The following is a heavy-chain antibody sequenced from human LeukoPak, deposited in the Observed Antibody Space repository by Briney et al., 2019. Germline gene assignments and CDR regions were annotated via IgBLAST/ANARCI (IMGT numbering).Heavy chain of an antibody. D-gene: IGHD4-17*01. V-gene: IGHV3-21*01. Sequence: GGSLRLSCAASGFTFSSYSMNWVRQAPGKGLEWVSSISSGSSYIYYADSVKGRFTISRDNAKNSLYLQMNSLRDEDTAIYYCARETTVIKKIHYWGQGTLVTVSS. J-gene: IGHJ4*02. CDR1: GFTFSSYS. CDR2: ISSGSSYI. CDR3: ARETTVIKKIHY.